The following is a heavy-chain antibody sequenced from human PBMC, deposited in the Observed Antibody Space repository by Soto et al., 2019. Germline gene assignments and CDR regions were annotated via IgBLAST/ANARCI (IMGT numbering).Heavy chain of an antibody. D-gene: IGHD3-3*01. Sequence: GSLRLSCSASGFTFSSYAMHWVRQAPGKGLEYVSAISSNGGSTYYADSVKGRFTISRDNSKNTLYLQMSSLRAEDTAVYYCVKDVILRGVLRFLAWDVWGQGTTVTVSS. CDR3: VKDVILRGVLRFLAWDV. V-gene: IGHV3-64D*06. J-gene: IGHJ6*02. CDR2: ISSNGGST. CDR1: GFTFSSYA.